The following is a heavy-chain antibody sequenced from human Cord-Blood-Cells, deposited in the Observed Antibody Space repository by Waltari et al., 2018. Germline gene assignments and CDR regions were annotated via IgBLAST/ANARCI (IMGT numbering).Heavy chain of an antibody. CDR2: IYTSGRT. CDR1: GGSISSYY. D-gene: IGHD6-13*01. J-gene: IGHJ4*02. V-gene: IGHV4-4*07. Sequence: QVQLQESGPGLVKPSETLSLTCTVSGGSISSYYWSWIRQPAGKGLEWIGRIYTSGRTNYNPSLRRRGTMSVDTSKNQFSLKLSSVTAADTAVYYCARVYYSSSWYYFDYWGQGTLVTVSS. CDR3: ARVYYSSSWYYFDY.